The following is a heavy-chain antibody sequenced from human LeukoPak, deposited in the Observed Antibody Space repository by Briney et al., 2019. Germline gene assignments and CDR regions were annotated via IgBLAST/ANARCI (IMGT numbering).Heavy chain of an antibody. CDR3: ATPYYYDSSGYPFDY. Sequence: ASVKVSCKASGYTFTGYYMHWVRQAPGQGLEWMGWINPNSGGTNYARKFQGRVTMTRDTSISTAYMELSRLRSDDTAVYYCATPYYYDSSGYPFDYWGQGTLVTVSS. V-gene: IGHV1-2*02. J-gene: IGHJ4*02. CDR1: GYTFTGYY. CDR2: INPNSGGT. D-gene: IGHD3-22*01.